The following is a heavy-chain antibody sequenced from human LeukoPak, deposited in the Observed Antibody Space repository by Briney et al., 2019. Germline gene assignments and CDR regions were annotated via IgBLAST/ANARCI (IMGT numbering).Heavy chain of an antibody. CDR2: IYTSGST. CDR1: GGSISSGSYY. CDR3: ARAVSGSYFDY. D-gene: IGHD1-26*01. J-gene: IGHJ4*02. Sequence: SETLSLTCTVSGGSISSGSYYWSWIRQPAGKGLEWIGRIYTSGSTNYNPSLKSRVTISVDTSKNQFSLKLSSVTAADTAVCYCARAVSGSYFDYWGQGTLVTVPS. V-gene: IGHV4-61*02.